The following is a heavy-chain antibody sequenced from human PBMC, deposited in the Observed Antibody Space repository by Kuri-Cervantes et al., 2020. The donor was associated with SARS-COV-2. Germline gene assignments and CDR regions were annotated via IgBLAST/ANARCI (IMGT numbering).Heavy chain of an antibody. D-gene: IGHD3-3*01. CDR2: IYYSGST. Sequence: GSLRLSCTVSGGSISSYYWSWIRQPPGKGLEWIGYIYYSGSTNYNPSLKSRVTISVDTSKNQFSLKLSSVTAADTAVYYCARGTYYDFWSGYNYYGMDVWGQGTTATVSS. CDR1: GGSISSYY. J-gene: IGHJ6*02. CDR3: ARGTYYDFWSGYNYYGMDV. V-gene: IGHV4-59*01.